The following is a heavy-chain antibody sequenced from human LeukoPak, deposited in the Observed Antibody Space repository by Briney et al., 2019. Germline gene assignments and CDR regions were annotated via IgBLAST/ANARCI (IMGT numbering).Heavy chain of an antibody. Sequence: SETLSFTCTVSGGSISSYYWSWIRQPPGKGLEWIGYIYYSGSTNYNPSLKNRVTLSVDTSRNQLSLQLSSVTTADTAVYYCVRGPYGASISKWFDPWGQGTLVIVSS. CDR3: VRGPYGASISKWFDP. CDR1: GGSISSYY. D-gene: IGHD4/OR15-4a*01. CDR2: IYYSGST. J-gene: IGHJ5*02. V-gene: IGHV4-59*01.